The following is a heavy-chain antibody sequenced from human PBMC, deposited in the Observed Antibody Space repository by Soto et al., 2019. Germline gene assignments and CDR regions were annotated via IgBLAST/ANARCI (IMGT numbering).Heavy chain of an antibody. V-gene: IGHV4-59*01. D-gene: IGHD3-3*01. CDR1: GGSISSYY. Sequence: SETLCLTCTVAGGSISSYYWSWIRKPPGKGLEWIGYIYYSGSTNYNPSLKSRVTISVDTSKNQFSLKLSSVTAADTAVYYCAREGSDDFWSGYYSYYYMDVWGKGTTVTVSS. J-gene: IGHJ6*03. CDR3: AREGSDDFWSGYYSYYYMDV. CDR2: IYYSGST.